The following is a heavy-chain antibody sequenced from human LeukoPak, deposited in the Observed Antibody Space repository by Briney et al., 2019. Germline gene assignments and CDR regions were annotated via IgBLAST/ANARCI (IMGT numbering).Heavy chain of an antibody. CDR1: GGSISSGAYY. D-gene: IGHD1-26*01. V-gene: IGHV4-31*03. J-gene: IGHJ4*02. CDR3: ARIIVGATFDY. Sequence: PSQTLSITCTDSGGSISSGAYYWSWIRQHPAKGLEWIGYIYYSGGTYYNPSLKSRLTISVHTSKNQFSLNLSSVTAADTAVYYCARIIVGATFDYWGQGTLVTVSP. CDR2: IYYSGGT.